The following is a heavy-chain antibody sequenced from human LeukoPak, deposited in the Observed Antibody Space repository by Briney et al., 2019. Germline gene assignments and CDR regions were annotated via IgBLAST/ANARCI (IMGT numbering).Heavy chain of an antibody. D-gene: IGHD3-10*01. CDR2: IYYRVTS. CDR3: ASSNSKLLWFGELLGGTNY. V-gene: IGHV4-59*08. J-gene: IGHJ4*02. CDR1: GDSISTYY. Sequence: SETLSLTCTASGDSISTYYWSWIRQPPGKGLEWIGYIYYRVTSDYNPSLKSRVTISVDTSKNQFSLKLSSVTAADTAVYYCASSNSKLLWFGELLGGTNYWGQGTLVTVSS.